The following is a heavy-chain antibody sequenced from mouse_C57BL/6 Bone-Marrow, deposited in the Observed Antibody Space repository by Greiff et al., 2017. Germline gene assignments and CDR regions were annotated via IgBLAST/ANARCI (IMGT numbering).Heavy chain of an antibody. D-gene: IGHD1-1*01. CDR1: GYTFTSYW. CDR2: IDPSDSYT. CDR3: ARGPHYYGSSWFAY. V-gene: IGHV1-50*01. J-gene: IGHJ3*01. Sequence: QVQLQQPGAELVKPGASVKLSCKASGYTFTSYWMQWVKQRPGQGLEWIGEIDPSDSYTNYNQKFKGKATLTVDTSSSTAYMQLSSLTSEDSAVYYCARGPHYYGSSWFAYWGQGTLVTVSA.